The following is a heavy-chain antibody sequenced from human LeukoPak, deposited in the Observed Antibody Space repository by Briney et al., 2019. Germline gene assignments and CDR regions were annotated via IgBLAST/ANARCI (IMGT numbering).Heavy chain of an antibody. Sequence: GGSLRLSCAASGFTFSNFAMSWGRQAPGKGLEWVSGTGGAGVSRYYADSVKGRFTISRDNSKNTLYLQMNSLRAEDTAVYYCAKVDIRGSGQGGYYYYGMDVWGQGTTVTVSS. V-gene: IGHV3-23*01. D-gene: IGHD3-10*01. CDR3: AKVDIRGSGQGGYYYYGMDV. CDR1: GFTFSNFA. CDR2: TGGAGVSR. J-gene: IGHJ6*02.